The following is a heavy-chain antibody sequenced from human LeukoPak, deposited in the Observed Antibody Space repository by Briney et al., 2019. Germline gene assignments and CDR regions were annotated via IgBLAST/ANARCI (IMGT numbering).Heavy chain of an antibody. CDR2: IYTSGST. Sequence: SETLSLTCTVSGGSISSYYWSWIRQPAGKGLEWIGRIYTSGSTNYNPSLKSRVTISVDTSKNQFSLKLSSVTAADTAVYYCARGSKQLVRYYYMDVWGKGTTVTVSS. V-gene: IGHV4-4*07. D-gene: IGHD6-6*01. CDR1: GGSISSYY. J-gene: IGHJ6*03. CDR3: ARGSKQLVRYYYMDV.